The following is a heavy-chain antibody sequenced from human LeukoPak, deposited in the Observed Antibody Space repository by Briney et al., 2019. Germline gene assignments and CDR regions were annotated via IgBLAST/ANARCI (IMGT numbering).Heavy chain of an antibody. J-gene: IGHJ4*02. Sequence: SETLSLTCTVSGYSISSGHYWGWIRQPPGKGLEWIGSMYHSGSTYYNPPLKSRVTISEDTSKNQFSLKLSSVTAADTAVYYCARVPNPDYGSGSWIFDYWGQGTLVTVSS. CDR3: ARVPNPDYGSGSWIFDY. CDR1: GYSISSGHY. CDR2: MYHSGST. D-gene: IGHD3-10*01. V-gene: IGHV4-38-2*02.